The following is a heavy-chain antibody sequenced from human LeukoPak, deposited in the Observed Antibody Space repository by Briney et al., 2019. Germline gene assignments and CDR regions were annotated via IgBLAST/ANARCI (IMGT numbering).Heavy chain of an antibody. Sequence: PGGSLRLSCAASGFTFSSYAMSWVRQAPGKGLEWVAVISYDGSNKYYADSVKGRFTISRDNSKNTLYLQMNSLRTEDTAVYYCAKDSGQYSYGLGDYWGQGTLVTVSS. CDR3: AKDSGQYSYGLGDY. V-gene: IGHV3-30*18. CDR2: ISYDGSNK. CDR1: GFTFSSYA. J-gene: IGHJ4*02. D-gene: IGHD5-18*01.